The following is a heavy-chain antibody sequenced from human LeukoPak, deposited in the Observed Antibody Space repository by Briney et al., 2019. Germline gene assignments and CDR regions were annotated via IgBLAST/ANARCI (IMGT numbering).Heavy chain of an antibody. J-gene: IGHJ4*02. V-gene: IGHV3-21*01. CDR3: ARVRLAGEFDY. Sequence: GGSLRLSCAASGFTFSTYSMNWVRQAPGKGLEWVSSISRNSTYIYYADSVKGRFTISRDNTKNSLYLQVSSLRAEDTAVYYCARVRLAGEFDYWGQGTLVTVSS. D-gene: IGHD1-26*01. CDR2: ISRNSTYI. CDR1: GFTFSTYS.